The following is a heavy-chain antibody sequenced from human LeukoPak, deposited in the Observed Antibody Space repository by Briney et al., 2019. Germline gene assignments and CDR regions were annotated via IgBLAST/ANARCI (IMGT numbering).Heavy chain of an antibody. V-gene: IGHV3-74*01. CDR1: GFTFSSYW. D-gene: IGHD1-1*01. CDR2: INSDGNTT. J-gene: IGHJ4*02. CDR3: AGEQKTGDSRYFDY. Sequence: GGSLRLSCAASGFTFSSYWMHWVRQVPGKGLVWVSRINSDGNTTTYADSVKGRFTISRDNAKNTLYLQMNSLRAEDTAVYYCAGEQKTGDSRYFDYWGQRTLVTVSS.